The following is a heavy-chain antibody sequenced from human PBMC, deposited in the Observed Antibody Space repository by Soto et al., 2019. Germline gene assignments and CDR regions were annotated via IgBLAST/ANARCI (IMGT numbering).Heavy chain of an antibody. V-gene: IGHV5-51*01. CDR2: LYSEDSDT. CDR3: ARHTYFSGMDI. CDR1: GYSFNTNW. J-gene: IGHJ6*02. Sequence: GEALKISCKGSGYSFNTNWIASVRQMPGKGLEWMGILYSEDSDTRYSPSFQGHVNISVDKSISTAYLQWSSLKASDTAIYYCARHTYFSGMDIWGQGTTVTVSS. D-gene: IGHD3-10*01.